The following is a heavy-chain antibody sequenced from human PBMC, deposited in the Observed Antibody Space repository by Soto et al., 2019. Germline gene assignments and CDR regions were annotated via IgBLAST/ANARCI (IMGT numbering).Heavy chain of an antibody. V-gene: IGHV1-18*01. CDR2: ISGYNGQT. Sequence: QVQLVQSGPEVKKPGASVKVSCKASGYTFTTYGISWVRQAPGQGLEWMGWISGYNGQTKYAQKFRGRVTITTDTSTSTAYMELRGLRSDDTAMYYCGRDGRKELWVEGRNAMDAWGQGTTVTVSS. D-gene: IGHD5-18*01. CDR1: GYTFTTYG. J-gene: IGHJ6*02. CDR3: GRDGRKELWVEGRNAMDA.